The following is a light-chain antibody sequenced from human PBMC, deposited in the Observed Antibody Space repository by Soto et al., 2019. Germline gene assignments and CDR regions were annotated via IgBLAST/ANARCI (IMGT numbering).Light chain of an antibody. J-gene: IGKJ4*01. Sequence: VLTQSPRTMYLSPGERATLSCRASQNVNNNFVAWYQQKPGQAPRLLIYGVSDRATGVPDRFSGSGSGIDFTLTISRLEPEDFAVYYCQQHGTSITFGGGTRVENK. CDR1: QNVNNNF. V-gene: IGKV3-20*01. CDR2: GVS. CDR3: QQHGTSIT.